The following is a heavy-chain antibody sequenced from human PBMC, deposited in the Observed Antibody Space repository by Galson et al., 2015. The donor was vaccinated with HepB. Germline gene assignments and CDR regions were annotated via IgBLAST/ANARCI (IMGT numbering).Heavy chain of an antibody. CDR1: GFTFDVYA. J-gene: IGHJ4*02. CDR2: ISWNSGNI. D-gene: IGHD3-22*01. Sequence: SLRLSCAVSGFTFDVYAMHWVRQVPGKGLEWVSGISWNSGNIGYVDSVKGRFTISRDNAKNSLYLQMNSLRAEDTALYFCTRGTDSNGYYHFDNWGQGTLVTVSS. CDR3: TRGTDSNGYYHFDN. V-gene: IGHV3-9*01.